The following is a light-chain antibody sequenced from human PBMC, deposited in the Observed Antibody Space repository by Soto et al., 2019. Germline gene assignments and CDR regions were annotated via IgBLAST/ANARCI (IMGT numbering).Light chain of an antibody. CDR1: QSISSW. Sequence: DIPMTQSPSTLSASVGARVTITCRASQSISSWLAWYQQKPGKAPKHLIYKTSSLESGVPSMFSGSGSGTEFTLTISSLQPDDFATYYCQQYYSYPWTFGQGTKVEIK. CDR3: QQYYSYPWT. CDR2: KTS. V-gene: IGKV1-5*03. J-gene: IGKJ1*01.